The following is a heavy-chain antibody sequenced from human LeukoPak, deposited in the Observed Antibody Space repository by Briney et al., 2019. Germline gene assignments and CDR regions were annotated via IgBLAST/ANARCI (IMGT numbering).Heavy chain of an antibody. Sequence: PGGSLRPSCAASGFTFSNAWMSWVRQAPGKGLEWVGRIKSKTDGGTTDYAAPVKGRFTISRDDSKSTLYLQMNSLKTEDTAVYYCTTAPTVVVVAGTTVPFDYWGQGTLVTVSS. J-gene: IGHJ4*02. V-gene: IGHV3-15*01. CDR2: IKSKTDGGTT. CDR1: GFTFSNAW. D-gene: IGHD2-15*01. CDR3: TTAPTVVVVAGTTVPFDY.